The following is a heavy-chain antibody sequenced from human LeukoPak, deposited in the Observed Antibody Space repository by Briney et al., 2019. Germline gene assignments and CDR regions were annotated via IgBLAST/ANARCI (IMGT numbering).Heavy chain of an antibody. CDR1: GYTLTELS. Sequence: ASVKVSCKVSGYTLTELSMHWVRQAPGKGLEWMGGFDPEDGETIYAQKFQGRVTMTEDTSTDTAYMELSSLRSEDTAVYYCATRWGYYGSGSYYIQDYWGQGTLVTVSS. CDR2: FDPEDGET. V-gene: IGHV1-24*01. J-gene: IGHJ4*02. CDR3: ATRWGYYGSGSYYIQDY. D-gene: IGHD3-10*01.